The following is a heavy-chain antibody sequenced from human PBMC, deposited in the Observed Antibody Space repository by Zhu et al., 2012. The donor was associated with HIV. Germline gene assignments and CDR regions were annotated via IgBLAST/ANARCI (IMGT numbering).Heavy chain of an antibody. D-gene: IGHD1-1*01. CDR1: GGPMSSHY. CDR2: MHSSGST. Sequence: QVQLQESGPQLVKPSETLSLTCTVSGGPMSSHYWNWVRQPPGKGLQWIGYMHSSGSTKYNFSLKSRVAISLDMSKNQFSLNLSSVTTADTAVYYCARSVKGQLVFDSWGQGSPGHRLL. CDR3: ARSVKGQLVFDS. V-gene: IGHV4-59*11. J-gene: IGHJ4*02.